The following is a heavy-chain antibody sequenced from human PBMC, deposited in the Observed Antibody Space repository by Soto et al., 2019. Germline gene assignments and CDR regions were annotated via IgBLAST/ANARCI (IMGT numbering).Heavy chain of an antibody. CDR3: AREATYSSYYYYYGMDV. CDR1: GYTFTGYY. Sequence: GASVKVSCKASGYTFTGYYMHWVRQAPGQGLEWMGWINPNSGGTNYAQKFQGWVTMTRDTSISTAYMELSRLRSDDTAVYYCAREATYSSYYYYYGMDVWGQGTTVTVSS. D-gene: IGHD6-13*01. CDR2: INPNSGGT. V-gene: IGHV1-2*04. J-gene: IGHJ6*02.